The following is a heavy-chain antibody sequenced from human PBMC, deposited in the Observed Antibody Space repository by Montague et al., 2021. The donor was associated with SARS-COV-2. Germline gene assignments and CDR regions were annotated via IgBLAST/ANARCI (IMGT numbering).Heavy chain of an antibody. D-gene: IGHD6-19*01. CDR2: IDYSGTT. CDR3: AREEAGDWYFDL. Sequence: SETLSLTCTVSGGSISSSSYYWGWIRQPPGKGPDGLGSIDYSGTTFYXXXLRSRVTMSVDTSKNQFTLRLSSVTAADTAVFYCAREEAGDWYFDLWGRGTLVTVSS. V-gene: IGHV4-39*02. CDR1: GGSISSSSYY. J-gene: IGHJ2*01.